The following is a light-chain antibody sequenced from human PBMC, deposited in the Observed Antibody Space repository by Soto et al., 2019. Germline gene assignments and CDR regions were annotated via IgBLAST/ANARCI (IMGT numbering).Light chain of an antibody. CDR2: AAS. CDR3: QQSYITPYT. V-gene: IGKV1-39*01. J-gene: IGKJ2*01. Sequence: DIQMTHSPSSLSASVRDTVTITCRASQSISVHLNWYQQKPGEVPKVLIYAASNLHSGVPSRFSGSGSETDFALTISSLQPEDFATYYCQQSYITPYTFGQGTRLEIK. CDR1: QSISVH.